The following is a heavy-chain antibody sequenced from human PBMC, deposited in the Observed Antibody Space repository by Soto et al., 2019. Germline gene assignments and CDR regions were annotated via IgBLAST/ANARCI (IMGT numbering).Heavy chain of an antibody. Sequence: PSETMSLTCTVSGCSISSYYWSWIRQPPGKGLEWIGYIYYSGSTNYNPSLKSRVTISVDTSKNQFSLKLSSVTAADTAVYYCARFTKYYYGSGSQYNWFDPWGQGTLVTVSS. V-gene: IGHV4-59*01. CDR2: IYYSGST. CDR3: ARFTKYYYGSGSQYNWFDP. D-gene: IGHD3-10*01. J-gene: IGHJ5*02. CDR1: GCSISSYY.